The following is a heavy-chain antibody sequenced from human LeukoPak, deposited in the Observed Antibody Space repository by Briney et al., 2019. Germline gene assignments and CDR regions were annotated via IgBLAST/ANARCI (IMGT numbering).Heavy chain of an antibody. V-gene: IGHV4-38-2*02. CDR2: IFQSGHT. CDR1: DYSISSGYY. Sequence: SETLSLTCTVSDYSISSGYYWGWIRPPPGKGLEWTGSIFQSGHTYYSPSLKSRVTISVDTSKNQFSLKLSSVTAADTAVYYCARDGRLGTAYYYYYYMDVWGKGTTVTVSS. J-gene: IGHJ6*03. CDR3: ARDGRLGTAYYYYYYMDV. D-gene: IGHD1-7*01.